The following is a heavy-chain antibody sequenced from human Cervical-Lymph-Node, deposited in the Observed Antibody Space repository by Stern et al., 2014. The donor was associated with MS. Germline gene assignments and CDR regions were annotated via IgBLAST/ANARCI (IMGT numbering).Heavy chain of an antibody. CDR3: ARHVGVSSTWYRWFDS. Sequence: VQLVESGPGLVKPSETLSLTCTVSRDSISSPHYYWAWIRQPPGEGLEWIGSVYYSGNTYYNPSLKSRVTISVDSSRNQFFLKLTSVIALDTAVYYCARHVGVSSTWYRWFDSWGQGTLVTVFS. CDR1: RDSISSPHYY. J-gene: IGHJ5*01. D-gene: IGHD6-13*01. CDR2: VYYSGNT. V-gene: IGHV4-39*01.